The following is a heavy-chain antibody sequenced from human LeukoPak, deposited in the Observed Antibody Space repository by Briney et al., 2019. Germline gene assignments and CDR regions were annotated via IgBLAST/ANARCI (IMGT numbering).Heavy chain of an antibody. CDR3: AKDTGRYSSGWTDY. J-gene: IGHJ4*02. D-gene: IGHD6-19*01. V-gene: IGHV3-30*02. Sequence: GGSLRLSCAASGFTFSSYGMHWVRQAPGKGLEWVAFIRYDGSNKYYADSVKGRFTISRDNSKNTLYLQMKSLKAEDTAVYYCAKDTGRYSSGWTDYWGQGTLVTVSS. CDR1: GFTFSSYG. CDR2: IRYDGSNK.